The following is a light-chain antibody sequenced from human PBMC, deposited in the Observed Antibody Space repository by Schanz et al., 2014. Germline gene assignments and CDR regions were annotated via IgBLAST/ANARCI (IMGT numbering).Light chain of an antibody. CDR2: EGS. Sequence: QSALTQPRSVSGSPGQSITISCTGTSSDVGSYNLVSWYQQHPGKAPKLMIYEGSKRPSGVSNRFSGSKSGNTASLTISGLQAEDEADYYCSSYTSSSTNVFGTGTKLTVL. CDR1: SSDVGSYNL. J-gene: IGLJ1*01. V-gene: IGLV2-14*02. CDR3: SSYTSSSTNV.